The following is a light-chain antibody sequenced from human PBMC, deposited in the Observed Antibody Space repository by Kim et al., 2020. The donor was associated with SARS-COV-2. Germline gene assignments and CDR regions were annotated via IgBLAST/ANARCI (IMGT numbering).Light chain of an antibody. V-gene: IGLV1-44*01. CDR2: SNN. J-gene: IGLJ3*02. CDR1: SSNIGSNT. CDR3: AAWDDSLNGTV. Sequence: GQRVTTSCSGSSSNIGSNTVNWYQLLPGPAPKLLIYSNNQRPSGVPDRFSGSKSGTSASLAISGLQSEDEADYYCAAWDDSLNGTVFGGGTQLTVL.